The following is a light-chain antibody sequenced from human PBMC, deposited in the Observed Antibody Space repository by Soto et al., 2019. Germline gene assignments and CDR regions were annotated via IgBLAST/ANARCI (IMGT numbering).Light chain of an antibody. CDR2: DAS. CDR1: QSLISS. CDR3: QQYNNWPQT. V-gene: IGKV3-15*01. Sequence: ETMMTQSPDTLSVSLGEIATLSFSASQSLISSLAWYQQKPGQAPRLLIYDASTRATGIPARFSGSGSGTDFTLTISGLQSEDFAVYYCQQYNNWPQTFGQGTKVDIK. J-gene: IGKJ1*01.